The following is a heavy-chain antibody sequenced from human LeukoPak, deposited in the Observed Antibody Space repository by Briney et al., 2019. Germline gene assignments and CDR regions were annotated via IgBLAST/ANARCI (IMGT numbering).Heavy chain of an antibody. CDR3: ARSFPGRTEDV. D-gene: IGHD1-14*01. CDR2: IYQTTT. J-gene: IGHJ6*04. Sequence: SATLSLTCTVSGDSMSSYFWTWVRQFPGKGLEWVGYIYQTTTTYNPSLKGRVTISADMSQNQLSLKVTSVTAADTAVYYCARSFPGRTEDVWGKGTTVIVSS. CDR1: GDSMSSYF. V-gene: IGHV4-59*01.